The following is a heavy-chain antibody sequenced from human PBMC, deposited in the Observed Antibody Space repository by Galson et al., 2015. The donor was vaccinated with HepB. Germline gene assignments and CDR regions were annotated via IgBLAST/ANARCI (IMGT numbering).Heavy chain of an antibody. J-gene: IGHJ4*02. CDR2: FYYTGNT. Sequence: TLSLTCTVSGGSISSSSYYWGWLRQPPGKGLEWIGSFYYTGNTHYNPSLKSRVAISGDTSKNQFSLKLNSVTAADTAVYYCARHESESKTYAADNWGQGTLVTVSS. V-gene: IGHV4-39*01. CDR1: GGSISSSSYY. D-gene: IGHD2-2*01. CDR3: ARHESESKTYAADN.